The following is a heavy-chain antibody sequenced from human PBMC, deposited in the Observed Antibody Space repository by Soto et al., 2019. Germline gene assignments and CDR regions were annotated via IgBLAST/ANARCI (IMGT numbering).Heavy chain of an antibody. D-gene: IGHD2-15*01. Sequence: QITLKESGPTLVKPTQTLTLTCTFSGFSLSTSGVGVAWIRQPPGKALEWLALIYGDDDKRYRPSLESRLTITKDTSKYQVVLTMTNMDSVDTATYYCAYLPCSGGSCYWFSFSGMDVWGQGTRVTVSS. CDR2: IYGDDDK. V-gene: IGHV2-5*02. J-gene: IGHJ6*02. CDR1: GFSLSTSGVG. CDR3: AYLPCSGGSCYWFSFSGMDV.